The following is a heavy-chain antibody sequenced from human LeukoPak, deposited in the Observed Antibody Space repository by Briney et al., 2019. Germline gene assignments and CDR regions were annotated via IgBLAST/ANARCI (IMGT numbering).Heavy chain of an antibody. V-gene: IGHV3-30*03. CDR1: GFTSSVDV. J-gene: IGHJ4*02. CDR2: LSYDGSNK. CDR3: ARDRHRYNYDSSGYPPY. D-gene: IGHD3-22*01. Sequence: GGSLRLSSAPPGFTSSVDVMHWVPQAPGKGLGWGAVLSYDGSNKYYADSVKGRFTISRDNSKNSLYLQMNSLRAEDTAVYSCARDRHRYNYDSSGYPPYWGQGTLVTVSS.